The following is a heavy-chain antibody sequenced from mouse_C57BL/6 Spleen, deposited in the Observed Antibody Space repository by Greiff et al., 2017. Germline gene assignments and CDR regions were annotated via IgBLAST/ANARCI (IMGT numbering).Heavy chain of an antibody. D-gene: IGHD1-1*01. J-gene: IGHJ1*03. CDR3: ARKYYYGSFWYFDV. CDR1: GYTFTDYN. Sequence: VQLQQSGPELVKPGASVKIPCKASGYTFTDYNMDWVKQSHGKSLEWIGDINPNNGGTIYNQKFKGKATLTVDKSSSTAYMELRSLTSEDTAVYYCARKYYYGSFWYFDVWGTGTTVTVSS. V-gene: IGHV1-18*01. CDR2: INPNNGGT.